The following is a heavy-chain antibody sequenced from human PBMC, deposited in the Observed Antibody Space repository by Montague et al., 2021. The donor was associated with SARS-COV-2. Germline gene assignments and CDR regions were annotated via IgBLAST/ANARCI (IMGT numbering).Heavy chain of an antibody. CDR2: IYYSGST. Sequence: SETLSLTCTVSGGSISSSSYYCGWIRQPPGKGLEWVGSIYYSGSTYYNPSLKSRVTISVDTSKNQFSLKLSSMTAADTAVYYCARQENSSGWFKTDAFDIWGQGTMVTVSS. J-gene: IGHJ3*02. CDR3: ARQENSSGWFKTDAFDI. V-gene: IGHV4-39*01. CDR1: GGSISSSSYY. D-gene: IGHD6-19*01.